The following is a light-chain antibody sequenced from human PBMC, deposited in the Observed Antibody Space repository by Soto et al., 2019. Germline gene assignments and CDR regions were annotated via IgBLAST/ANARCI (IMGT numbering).Light chain of an antibody. V-gene: IGKV3-15*01. J-gene: IGKJ1*01. CDR2: RAS. CDR3: QQYNNWPKM. CDR1: QDVLTN. Sequence: EVVMTQSPATLSVSPGEGVTLSCMASQDVLTNLAWYQQKPGQSPRLLIYRASTRATGVPARFSGSGSGTEFTLTISSLQSEDFAVYYCQQYNNWPKMFGQGTKVDIK.